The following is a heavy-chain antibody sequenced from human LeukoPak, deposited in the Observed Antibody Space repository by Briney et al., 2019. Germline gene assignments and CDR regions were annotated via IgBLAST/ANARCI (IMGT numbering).Heavy chain of an antibody. J-gene: IGHJ4*02. V-gene: IGHV1-3*01. CDR3: ARDSPDYYDSSGYLNFDY. Sequence: GASVKVSCKASGGTFSSYAISWVRQAPGQGLEWMGWINAGNGNTKYSQKFQGRVTITRDTSASTAYMELSSLRSEDTAVYYCARDSPDYYDSSGYLNFDYWGQGTLVTVSS. CDR1: GGTFSSYA. CDR2: INAGNGNT. D-gene: IGHD3-22*01.